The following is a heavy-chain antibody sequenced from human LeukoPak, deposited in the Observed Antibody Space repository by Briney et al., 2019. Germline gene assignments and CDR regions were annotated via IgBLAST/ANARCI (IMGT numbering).Heavy chain of an antibody. J-gene: IGHJ3*02. D-gene: IGHD3-10*01. CDR3: AREGLSTGGAFDI. CDR2: INPNSGGT. CDR1: GYTFTGYY. Sequence: ASVKVSCKASGYTFTGYYMHWVRQAPGQGLEWMGWINPNSGGTNYAQKFQGRVTMTRDTSISTAYMELSRLRSDDTAVYYCAREGLSTGGAFDIWGQGTMVTVSS. V-gene: IGHV1-2*02.